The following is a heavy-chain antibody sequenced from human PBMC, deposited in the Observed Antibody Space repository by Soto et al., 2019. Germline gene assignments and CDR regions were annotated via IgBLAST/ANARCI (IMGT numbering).Heavy chain of an antibody. Sequence: QVQLQESGPGLVKPSETLSLSCTVSGGSIYPYYWSWIRQPPGKGLEWIGYVYYSGNTNYSPSLKSRVTISLDTSKNQFSLELRSVTAADTAVYYCARAVGDSSGSYNRHYHYHGVDVWGQGTTVTVSS. CDR2: VYYSGNT. CDR1: GGSIYPYY. D-gene: IGHD3-22*01. CDR3: ARAVGDSSGSYNRHYHYHGVDV. J-gene: IGHJ6*02. V-gene: IGHV4-59*01.